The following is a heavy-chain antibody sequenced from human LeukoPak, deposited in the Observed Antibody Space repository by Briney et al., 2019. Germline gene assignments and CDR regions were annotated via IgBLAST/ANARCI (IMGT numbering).Heavy chain of an antibody. J-gene: IGHJ4*02. CDR2: IYHSGST. D-gene: IGHD1-26*01. Sequence: SETLSLTCTVSGYSISSGYYWGWIRQPPGKGLEWIGSIYHSGSTYYNPSLKSRVTISVDTSKNQFSLKLSSVTAADTAVYYCARGVNSGYFDYCGQGPLVTVSS. V-gene: IGHV4-38-2*02. CDR3: ARGVNSGYFDY. CDR1: GYSISSGYY.